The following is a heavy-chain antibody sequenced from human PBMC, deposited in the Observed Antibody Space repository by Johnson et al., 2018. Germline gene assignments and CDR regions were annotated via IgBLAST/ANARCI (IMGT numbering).Heavy chain of an antibody. J-gene: IGHJ3*02. CDR2: IYYSGSP. D-gene: IGHD1-26*01. CDR3: ARVHSGTKVSAFDI. Sequence: QVQLQESGPGLVKPSETXSLTCTVSGGSISSYYWSWIRQPPGQGLEWIGYIYYSGSPNSNPPLTSRVTISVDTSKNQFSLKLSSVTAADTAVYYCARVHSGTKVSAFDIWGQGTMVTVSS. V-gene: IGHV4-59*12. CDR1: GGSISSYY.